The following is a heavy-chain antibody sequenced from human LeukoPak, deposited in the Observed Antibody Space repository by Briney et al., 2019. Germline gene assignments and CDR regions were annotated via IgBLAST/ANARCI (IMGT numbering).Heavy chain of an antibody. CDR3: ARDRRVEVETPMVWTY. CDR1: GFTDNINY. V-gene: IGHV3-66*02. J-gene: IGHJ4*02. D-gene: IGHD5-18*01. Sequence: GGSPRLPCGACGFTDNINYMIWVRQAPGKGLEWVSYIYSGGSTYHADSVKGRFTISRDNSKNTLYIQMTSLRAEHTAVYYCARDRRVEVETPMVWTYWSQGTLVTVS. CDR2: IYSGGST.